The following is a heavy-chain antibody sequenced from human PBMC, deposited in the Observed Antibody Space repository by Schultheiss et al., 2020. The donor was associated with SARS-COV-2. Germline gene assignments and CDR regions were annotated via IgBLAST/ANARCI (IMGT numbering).Heavy chain of an antibody. D-gene: IGHD3-22*01. Sequence: GGSLRLSCAASGFTFSSYSMNWVRQAPGKGLEWVSYISSSSSTIYYADSVKGRFTISRDNSKNTLYLQMNSLRAEDTAVYYCARGGSGYCNYWGQGTLVTVSS. CDR2: ISSSSSTI. CDR3: ARGGSGYCNY. V-gene: IGHV3-48*01. J-gene: IGHJ4*02. CDR1: GFTFSSYS.